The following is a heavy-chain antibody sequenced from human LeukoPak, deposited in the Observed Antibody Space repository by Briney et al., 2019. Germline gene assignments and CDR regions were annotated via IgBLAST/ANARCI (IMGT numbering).Heavy chain of an antibody. CDR1: GFTFSSYA. D-gene: IGHD1-26*01. J-gene: IGHJ3*02. CDR2: ISGSGGST. V-gene: IGHV3-23*01. CDR3: AKPGDLFTKATWKNAFDI. Sequence: GGSLRLSCAASGFTFSSYAMSWVRQAPGKGLEWVSAISGSGGSTYYADSVKGRFTISRDNSKNTLYLQMNSLRAEDTAVYYCAKPGDLFTKATWKNAFDIWGQGTMVTVSS.